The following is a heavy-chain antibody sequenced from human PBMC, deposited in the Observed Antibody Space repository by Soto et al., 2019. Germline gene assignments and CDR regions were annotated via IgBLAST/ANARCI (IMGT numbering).Heavy chain of an antibody. CDR3: ARPIAAAVFFPNDY. CDR1: GGTFSSYA. Sequence: ASVKVSCKASGGTFSSYAISWVRQAPGQGLEWMGGIIPIFGTANYAQKFQGRVTITADESTSTAYMELSSLRSEDTAVYYCARPIAAAVFFPNDYWGQGTLVTVSS. CDR2: IIPIFGTA. V-gene: IGHV1-69*13. J-gene: IGHJ4*02. D-gene: IGHD6-13*01.